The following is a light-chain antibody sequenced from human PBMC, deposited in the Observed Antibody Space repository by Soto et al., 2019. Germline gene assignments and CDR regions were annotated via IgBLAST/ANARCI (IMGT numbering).Light chain of an antibody. J-gene: IGLJ1*01. Sequence: QSALTQPASVSGSPGQSITISCTGSSSDVGTYNLVSWYQQHPGEAPKLMIYEVTKRPSGVSNRFSGSKSGNTASLTISGLKAEDEADYYCCSYAGSSYVFGTGTKVTVL. CDR3: CSYAGSSYV. CDR1: SSDVGTYNL. V-gene: IGLV2-23*02. CDR2: EVT.